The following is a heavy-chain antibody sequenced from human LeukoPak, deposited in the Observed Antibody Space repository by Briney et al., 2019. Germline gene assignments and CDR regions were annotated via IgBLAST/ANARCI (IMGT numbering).Heavy chain of an antibody. J-gene: IGHJ3*02. D-gene: IGHD3-3*01. CDR2: ISSSGSTL. CDR1: GFTFSSYE. Sequence: PGGSLRFSCAASGFTFSSYELNWVRQAPGKGPEWVSHISSSGSTLYYADSVKGRFTISRDNAKNSLYLQMNSLRAEDTALYYCARGFAPTYYDFWSGYYMRGHAFDIWGQGTMVTVSS. V-gene: IGHV3-48*03. CDR3: ARGFAPTYYDFWSGYYMRGHAFDI.